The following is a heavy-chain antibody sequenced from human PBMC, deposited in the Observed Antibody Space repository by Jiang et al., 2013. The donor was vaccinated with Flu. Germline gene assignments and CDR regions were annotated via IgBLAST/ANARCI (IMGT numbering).Heavy chain of an antibody. CDR2: IYYSGST. CDR3: ARQSGSSGSPFDY. CDR1: GGSISSSSYY. J-gene: IGHJ4*02. D-gene: IGHD3-22*01. Sequence: ETLSLTCTVSGGSISSSSYYWGWIRQPPGKGLEWIGSIYYSGSTYYNPSLKSRVTISVDTSKNQFSLKLSSVTAADTAVYYCARQSGSSGSPFDYWGQGTLVTVSS. V-gene: IGHV4-39*01.